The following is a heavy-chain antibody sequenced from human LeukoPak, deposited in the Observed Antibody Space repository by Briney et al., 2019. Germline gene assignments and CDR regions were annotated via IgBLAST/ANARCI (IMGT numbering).Heavy chain of an antibody. J-gene: IGHJ4*02. D-gene: IGHD3-22*01. V-gene: IGHV3-48*03. CDR1: GFTFSSYE. CDR2: ISSTGTNI. CDR3: ARDHFRSYYYDSSAMGDYFDY. Sequence: PGGSLRLSCAASGFTFSSYEMNWVRQAPGKGLEWLSYISSTGTNIYYADSVKGRFTISRDNAKNSLYLQMNSLGAEDTAVYYCARDHFRSYYYDSSAMGDYFDYWGQGTLVTVSS.